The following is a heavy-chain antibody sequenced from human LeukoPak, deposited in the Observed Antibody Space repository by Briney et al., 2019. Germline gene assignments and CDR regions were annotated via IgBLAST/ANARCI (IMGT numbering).Heavy chain of an antibody. V-gene: IGHV3-30*04. CDR1: GFTFSSYA. J-gene: IGHJ4*02. Sequence: PGRSLRLSCAASGFTFSSYAMHWVRQAPGKGLEWVAVISYDGSNKYYADSVKGRFIISRDNSKNTLYLQMNSLRAEDTAVYYCARPLKDYWGQGTLVTVSS. CDR3: ARPLKDY. CDR2: ISYDGSNK.